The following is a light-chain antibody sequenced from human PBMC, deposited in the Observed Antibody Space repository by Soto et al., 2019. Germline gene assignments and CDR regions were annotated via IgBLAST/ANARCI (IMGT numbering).Light chain of an antibody. V-gene: IGLV1-44*01. J-gene: IGLJ1*01. CDR3: AAWEDSLNGYV. CDR2: SNN. CDR1: SSNIGSNT. Sequence: QSVLTQPPSASGTPGQRVTISCSGSSSNIGSNTVNWYQQLPGTAPKLLIYSNNQRPSGVPDRFSGSKSGTSASLAISGLQSEDEDDYYCAAWEDSLNGYVFGTGTKLTVL.